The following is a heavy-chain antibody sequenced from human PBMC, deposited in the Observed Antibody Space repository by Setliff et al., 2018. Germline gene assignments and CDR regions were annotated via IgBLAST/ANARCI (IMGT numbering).Heavy chain of an antibody. CDR1: GYSFSSYG. CDR3: ARSVGGLGEIPRAYYYHMDV. D-gene: IGHD3-10*01. V-gene: IGHV1-18*01. CDR2: ISVYNGNT. Sequence: ASVKVSCKASGYSFSSYGISWVRQAPGQGLEWMGWISVYNGNTNYAQKLQGRVTMTTDTSTNTAYMELRSLRSDDTAVYYCARSVGGLGEIPRAYYYHMDVWGNGTMVTVSS. J-gene: IGHJ6*03.